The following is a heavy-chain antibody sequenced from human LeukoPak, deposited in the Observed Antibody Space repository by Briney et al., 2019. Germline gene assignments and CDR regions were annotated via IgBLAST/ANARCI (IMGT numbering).Heavy chain of an antibody. Sequence: SETLSLTCAVSGYSISSGYYWGWVRQPPGKGLEWVGSIYHGGSTYYNPSLRSRVTISLDTSKNQFSLKLSSVTAADTAVYFCARVGPTVTPNDYWGQGTLVTVSS. CDR3: ARVGPTVTPNDY. V-gene: IGHV4-38-2*01. D-gene: IGHD4-17*01. J-gene: IGHJ4*02. CDR1: GYSISSGYY. CDR2: IYHGGST.